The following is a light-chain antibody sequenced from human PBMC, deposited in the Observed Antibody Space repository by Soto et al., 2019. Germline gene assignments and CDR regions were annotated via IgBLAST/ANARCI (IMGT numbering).Light chain of an antibody. J-gene: IGKJ1*01. V-gene: IGKV3-15*01. CDR1: QRISSN. CDR3: QQHNSYPWT. Sequence: WWRASQRISSNLAWYQQRPGQAPRLLIYGASTRAPGIPARFSGSGSGTDFTLTISGLQSNHFANYNCQQHNSYPWTSGQGTRWIS. CDR2: GAS.